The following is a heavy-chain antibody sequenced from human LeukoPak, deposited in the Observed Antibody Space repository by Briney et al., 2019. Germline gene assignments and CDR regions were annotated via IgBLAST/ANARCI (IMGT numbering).Heavy chain of an antibody. Sequence: SETLSLTCAVYGGSFSGYYWSWIRQPPGKGLEWIGEISHSGSTNYNPSLKSRVTISVYTSKNQISLKMSSVTAADTADYYCARVPPLLYKSQFDPWGLGTLVTVSS. CDR2: ISHSGST. J-gene: IGHJ5*02. D-gene: IGHD2/OR15-2a*01. CDR3: ARVPPLLYKSQFDP. CDR1: GGSFSGYY. V-gene: IGHV4-34*01.